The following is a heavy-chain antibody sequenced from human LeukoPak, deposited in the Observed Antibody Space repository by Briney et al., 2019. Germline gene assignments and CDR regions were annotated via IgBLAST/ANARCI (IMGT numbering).Heavy chain of an antibody. CDR3: ARAGAEQWLVVFYFDY. V-gene: IGHV3-30*04. CDR2: ISYDGSNK. CDR1: GFTFSSYA. Sequence: PGGSLRLSCAASGFTFSSYAMHWVRQAPGKGLEWVAVISYDGSNKYYADSVKGRFTISRDNSKNTLYLQMNSLRAEDTAVYYCARAGAEQWLVVFYFDYWGQGTLVTVSS. J-gene: IGHJ4*02. D-gene: IGHD6-19*01.